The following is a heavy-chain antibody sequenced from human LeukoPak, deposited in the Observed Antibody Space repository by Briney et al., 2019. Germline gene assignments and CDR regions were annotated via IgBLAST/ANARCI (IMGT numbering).Heavy chain of an antibody. CDR2: IRYDGSNK. V-gene: IGHV3-30*02. J-gene: IGHJ4*02. Sequence: GGSLRLSCAASGFTFSSYGMHWVRQAPGKGLEWVAFIRYDGSNKYYADSVKGRFTISRDNSKNTLYLQMNSLRAEDTAVYYCATDTSPYYYDSSGYYSEDDYWGQGTLVTVSS. CDR3: ATDTSPYYYDSSGYYSEDDY. D-gene: IGHD3-22*01. CDR1: GFTFSSYG.